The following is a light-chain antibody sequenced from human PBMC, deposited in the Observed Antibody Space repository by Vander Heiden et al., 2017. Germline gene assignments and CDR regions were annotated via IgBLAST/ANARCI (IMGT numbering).Light chain of an antibody. V-gene: IGLV1-40*01. Sequence: QSVLTQPPSVSGPPGQRVTISSPGSSANIGAGDDVHWYQQRPGAAPKLLINGNTNRPSGVPDRFSGSKSGTSASLAITGRQAEDEADYYCQSYDSRLTGHVVFGGGTKLTVL. CDR1: SANIGAGDD. J-gene: IGLJ2*01. CDR2: GNT. CDR3: QSYDSRLTGHVV.